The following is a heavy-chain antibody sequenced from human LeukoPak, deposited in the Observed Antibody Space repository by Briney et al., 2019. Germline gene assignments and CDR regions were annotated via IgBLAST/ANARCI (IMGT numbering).Heavy chain of an antibody. CDR3: AKSRYCSGGSCYGAFDI. J-gene: IGHJ4*02. CDR2: INWNGGST. CDR1: GFTFDDYG. V-gene: IGHV3-20*04. Sequence: PGGSLRLSCAASGFTFDDYGMSWVRQAPGKGLEWVSGINWNGGSTGYADSVKGRFTISRDNAKNSLYLQMNSLRAEDTAVYYCAKSRYCSGGSCYGAFDIWGQGTLVTVSS. D-gene: IGHD2-15*01.